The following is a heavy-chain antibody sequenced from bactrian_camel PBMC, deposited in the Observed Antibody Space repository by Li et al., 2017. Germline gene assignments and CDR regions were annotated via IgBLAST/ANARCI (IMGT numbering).Heavy chain of an antibody. J-gene: IGHJ4*01. CDR3: AKSPGDWANYDV. CDR2: INANGAK. V-gene: IGHV3S10*01. D-gene: IGHD3*01. Sequence: DVQLVESGGGLVQPGGSLRVSCVASGFALSSYDMSWVRQAPGKGLEWVAVINANGAKGYADSVKGRFAAARDDEKNTVYLQLNSLKTEDTAIYYCAKSPGDWANYDVWSQGTQVTVS. CDR1: GFALSSYD.